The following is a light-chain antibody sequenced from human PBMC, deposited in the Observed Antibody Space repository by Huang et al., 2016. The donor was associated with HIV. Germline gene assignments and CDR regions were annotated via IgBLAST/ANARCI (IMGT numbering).Light chain of an antibody. CDR1: QGVGTN. V-gene: IGKV3-15*01. Sequence: EIVMTKSPAILSVSPGESATLSCRASQGVGTNLAWYQQRVGQAPSLLINHAGTRATGIPARFSGSGSGTDFTLTISILQSEDFAVYYCQQYNNWPPAFGQGTKLEIK. CDR2: HAG. J-gene: IGKJ2*01. CDR3: QQYNNWPPA.